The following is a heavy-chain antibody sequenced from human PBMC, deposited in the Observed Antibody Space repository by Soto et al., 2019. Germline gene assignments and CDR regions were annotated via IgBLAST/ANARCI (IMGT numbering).Heavy chain of an antibody. CDR1: GFTFSNYW. CDR3: ARGDCVGGTCYSLAGSFYYDMDV. D-gene: IGHD2-15*01. V-gene: IGHV3-74*02. CDR2: INSDGSVS. J-gene: IGHJ6*03. Sequence: EVQLVESGGGLVQPGGSLRLSCAASGFTFSNYWMYWVRQAPGKGLEWVSRINSDGSVSSYADSVKGRRTISRDNVKNTLYLQMDSLRAEDTAVYYCARGDCVGGTCYSLAGSFYYDMDVWGKGTTVTVFS.